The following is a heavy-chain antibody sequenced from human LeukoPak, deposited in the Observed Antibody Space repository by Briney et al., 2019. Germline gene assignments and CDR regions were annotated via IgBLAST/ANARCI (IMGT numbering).Heavy chain of an antibody. CDR2: ISWNSGSI. CDR1: GFTFDDYA. J-gene: IGHJ4*02. Sequence: GRSLRLSCAASGFTFDDYAMHWVRQAPGKGLEWVSGISWNSGSIGYADSVKGRFTISRDNAKNSLYLQMNSLRAEDTALYYCAKDSYGYDSSGYYEGNFVYWGQGTLVTVSS. V-gene: IGHV3-9*01. D-gene: IGHD3-22*01. CDR3: AKDSYGYDSSGYYEGNFVY.